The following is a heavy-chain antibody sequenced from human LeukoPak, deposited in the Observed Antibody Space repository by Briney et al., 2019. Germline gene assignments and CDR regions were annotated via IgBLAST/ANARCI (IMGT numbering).Heavy chain of an antibody. D-gene: IGHD3-10*01. Sequence: GASVKVSCKASGYAFSSYGITWVRQAPGQGLEWMGWISGYNDNTNYAQKLQGRVTMTTDTSTCTAYMELRSLRSDDTAVYYCARGGSGSVSAFDIWGQGTMVTVSS. V-gene: IGHV1-18*01. CDR1: GYAFSSYG. CDR2: ISGYNDNT. CDR3: ARGGSGSVSAFDI. J-gene: IGHJ3*02.